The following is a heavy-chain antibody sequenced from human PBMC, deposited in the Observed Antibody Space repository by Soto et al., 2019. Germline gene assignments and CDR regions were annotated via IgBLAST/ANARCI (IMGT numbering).Heavy chain of an antibody. D-gene: IGHD2-21*02. V-gene: IGHV3-23*01. CDR2: IGGRGGNA. J-gene: IGHJ5*02. CDR3: AKARHSGDFAGSYDS. Sequence: PGGSLRLSCAASGFSFIDYAMNWVRQVPGRGLEYVAGIGGRGGNAFYADSMKGRFSISRDNSKNTVYLHMHNLRVDDSAMYYCAKARHSGDFAGSYDSWGQGTLVTVSS. CDR1: GFSFIDYA.